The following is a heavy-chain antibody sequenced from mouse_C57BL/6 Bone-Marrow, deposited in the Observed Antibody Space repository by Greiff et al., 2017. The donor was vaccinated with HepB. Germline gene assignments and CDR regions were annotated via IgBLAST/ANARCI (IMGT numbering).Heavy chain of an antibody. D-gene: IGHD1-1*01. CDR2: IDPENGDT. CDR3: YYYGSSYDY. J-gene: IGHJ2*01. V-gene: IGHV14-4*01. Sequence: EVKLMESGAELVRPGASVKLSCTASGFNIKDDYMHWVKQRPEQGLEWIGWIDPENGDTEYASKFQGKATITADTSSNTAYLQLSSLTSEDTAVYYCYYYGSSYDYWGQGTTLTVSS. CDR1: GFNIKDDY.